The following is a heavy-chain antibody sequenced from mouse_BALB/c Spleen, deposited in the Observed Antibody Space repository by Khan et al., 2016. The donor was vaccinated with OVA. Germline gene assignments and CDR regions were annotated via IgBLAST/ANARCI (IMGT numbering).Heavy chain of an antibody. D-gene: IGHD1-1*01. CDR3: ATSYFSGYYFDY. J-gene: IGHJ2*01. CDR2: ISGDTSTI. V-gene: IGHV5-17*02. CDR1: GFTFSNYG. Sequence: EVELVESGGGLVQPGGSRKLSCVASGFTFSNYGMHWVRQAPEKGLEWVAFISGDTSTIYYADTVKGRFTISRDNPKNTLFLQMTSLMSEDTARYYCATSYFSGYYFDYWGPGTTLTVSS.